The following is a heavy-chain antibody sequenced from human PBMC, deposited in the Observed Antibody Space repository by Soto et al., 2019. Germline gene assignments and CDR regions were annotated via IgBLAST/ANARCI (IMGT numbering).Heavy chain of an antibody. V-gene: IGHV4-4*07. CDR1: GGSLSNYN. D-gene: IGHD2-2*01. Sequence: KPSETLSLTCTVSGGSLSNYNWNWIRQSAGKGLEWIGRIYYTGITSYNPSLKSRVTMSVDTFNNQISLKLSSVTAADTAIYYCAREGTYQRSGADALDMWGLGTMVRVSS. CDR3: AREGTYQRSGADALDM. J-gene: IGHJ3*02. CDR2: IYYTGIT.